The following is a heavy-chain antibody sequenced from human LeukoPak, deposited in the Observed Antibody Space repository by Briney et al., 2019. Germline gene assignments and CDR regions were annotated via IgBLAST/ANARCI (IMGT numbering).Heavy chain of an antibody. Sequence: GGSLRLSCAGSGFSFSNYAMSWVRQAPGKGLEWVSIISGSGGRTYYADSVKGRFTISRDNSKNTLYLQMNSLRAEDTAVYYCAKDIAVAGKLMSSADYWGQGTLVTVSS. CDR2: ISGSGGRT. CDR1: GFSFSNYA. V-gene: IGHV3-23*01. CDR3: AKDIAVAGKLMSSADY. J-gene: IGHJ4*02. D-gene: IGHD6-19*01.